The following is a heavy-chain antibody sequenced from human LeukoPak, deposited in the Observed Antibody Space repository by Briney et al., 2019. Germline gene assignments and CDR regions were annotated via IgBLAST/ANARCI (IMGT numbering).Heavy chain of an antibody. Sequence: PSETLSLTCAVYGGSFSGYYWSWIRQPPGKGLEWIGEINHSGSTNYNPSLKSRVTISVDTSKNQFSLKLSSVTAADTALYYCARGGGNKRYYFDYWGQGTLVTVSS. CDR3: ARGGGNKRYYFDY. CDR1: GGSFSGYY. D-gene: IGHD4-23*01. J-gene: IGHJ4*02. CDR2: INHSGST. V-gene: IGHV4-34*01.